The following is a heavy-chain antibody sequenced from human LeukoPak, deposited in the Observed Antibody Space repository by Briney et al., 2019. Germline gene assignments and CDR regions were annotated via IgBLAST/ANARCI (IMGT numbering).Heavy chain of an antibody. J-gene: IGHJ4*02. CDR1: GYTFTGYY. CDR2: INPNSGGT. CDR3: ARDPTSRDYLDY. V-gene: IGHV1-2*02. D-gene: IGHD2-2*01. Sequence: ASVKVSRKASGYTFTGYYMHWVRQAPGHGLEWMGWINPNSGGTNYAQKFQGRVTMTRDTSISTAYMELSRLRSDDTAVYYCARDPTSRDYLDYWGQGTLVTVSS.